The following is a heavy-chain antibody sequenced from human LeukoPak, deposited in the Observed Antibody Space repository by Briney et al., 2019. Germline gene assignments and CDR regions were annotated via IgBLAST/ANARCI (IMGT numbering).Heavy chain of an antibody. D-gene: IGHD3-10*01. CDR2: ISHSGST. J-gene: IGHJ3*02. CDR3: AKGGYYGSGVDAFDI. Sequence: SETLSLTCAVSGGSISSGGYYWSWIRQPPGKGLEWVGYISHSGSTYYNPSLKSRVTISVDRSKNQFSLKLSSVTAADTAVCYCAKGGYYGSGVDAFDIWGQGTIVTVSS. V-gene: IGHV4-30-2*01. CDR1: GGSISSGGYY.